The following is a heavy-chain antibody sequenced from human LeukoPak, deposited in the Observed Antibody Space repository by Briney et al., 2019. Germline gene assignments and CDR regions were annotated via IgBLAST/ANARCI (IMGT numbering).Heavy chain of an antibody. CDR2: ISSSGSNI. CDR1: GFTFSDYY. Sequence: GGSLRLSCAGSGFTFSDYYMSWIRQAPGKGLEWVSYISSSGSNISYADSVKGRFTISRDNAKNSLYLQMNSLRAGDAAVYYCAKAPVTTCSGAYCYPFDYWSQGTLVTVSS. V-gene: IGHV3-11*01. CDR3: AKAPVTTCSGAYCYPFDY. D-gene: IGHD2-15*01. J-gene: IGHJ4*02.